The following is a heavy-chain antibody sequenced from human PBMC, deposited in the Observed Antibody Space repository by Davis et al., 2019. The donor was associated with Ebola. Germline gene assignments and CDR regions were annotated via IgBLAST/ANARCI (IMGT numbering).Heavy chain of an antibody. Sequence: PGGSLRLSCDASGFTVRTTHMSWVRQAPGKGLEWVSYISSSSSTIYYADSVKGRFTISRDNAKNSLYLQMNSLRDEDTAVYYCARAPYYYDSSGWGAFDIWGQGTMVTVSS. CDR3: ARAPYYYDSSGWGAFDI. CDR1: GFTVRTTH. CDR2: ISSSSSTI. J-gene: IGHJ3*02. D-gene: IGHD3-22*01. V-gene: IGHV3-48*02.